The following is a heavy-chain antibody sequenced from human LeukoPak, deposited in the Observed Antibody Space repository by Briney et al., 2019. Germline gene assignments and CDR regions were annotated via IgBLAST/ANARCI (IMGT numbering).Heavy chain of an antibody. D-gene: IGHD3-10*01. J-gene: IGHJ4*02. CDR1: GFTCSSYW. Sequence: GGSLRLSCATSGFTCSSYWMHWVRQAPGKGLVCVSRINSDGSNIAYADSAKGRFTISRDNAKNTLYLQMSSLSAEDTALYYCVRVGKSMIRGGSFDYWGQGTVVTVS. CDR2: INSDGSNI. V-gene: IGHV3-74*01. CDR3: VRVGKSMIRGGSFDY.